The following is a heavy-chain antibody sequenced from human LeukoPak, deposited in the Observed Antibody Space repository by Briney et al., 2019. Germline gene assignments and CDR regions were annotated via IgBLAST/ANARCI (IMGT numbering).Heavy chain of an antibody. CDR1: PGSISNYY. D-gene: IGHD3-22*01. V-gene: IGHV4-4*07. J-gene: IGHJ4*02. CDR3: ARTPIYYYDNSGYYN. CDR2: IYSSGST. Sequence: SETLSLTCTVSPGSISNYYWSWIRQPAGKGLEWIGLIYSSGSTSYNPSLKSRVTMSVDTSKNQFSLKLSPVTAADTAVYYCARTPIYYYDNSGYYNWGQGTLVTVSS.